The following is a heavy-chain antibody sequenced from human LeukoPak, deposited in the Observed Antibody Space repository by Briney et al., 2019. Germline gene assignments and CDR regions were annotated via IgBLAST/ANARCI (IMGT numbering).Heavy chain of an antibody. Sequence: SVRVSCKASGGTFSSYAISWVRQAPGQGLEWMGRIIPIFGTANYAQKFQGRVTITTDESTSTAYMELSSLRSEDTAVYYCARAPDGYGDYSFDYWGQGTLVTVSS. CDR1: GGTFSSYA. J-gene: IGHJ4*02. V-gene: IGHV1-69*05. CDR3: ARAPDGYGDYSFDY. CDR2: IIPIFGTA. D-gene: IGHD4-17*01.